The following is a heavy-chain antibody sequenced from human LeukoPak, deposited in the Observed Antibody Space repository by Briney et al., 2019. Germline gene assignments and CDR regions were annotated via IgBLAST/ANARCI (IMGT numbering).Heavy chain of an antibody. CDR1: GFPFKSYA. V-gene: IGHV3-23*01. Sequence: GGSLGLSCAASGFPFKSYAMTWVRQAPGKGLEWVSVISGSGDKTYYAEAVKVRFTISRDNSRNTMYLQMNSLRADDSAVHYCAKARTTGFFYYYGLDVWGEGTTVSVFS. CDR2: ISGSGDKT. J-gene: IGHJ6*04. D-gene: IGHD4-11*01. CDR3: AKARTTGFFYYYGLDV.